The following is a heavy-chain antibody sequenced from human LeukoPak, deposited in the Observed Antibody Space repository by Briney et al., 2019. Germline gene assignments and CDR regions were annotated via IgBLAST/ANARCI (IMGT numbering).Heavy chain of an antibody. J-gene: IGHJ4*02. CDR2: ISSSSSYI. V-gene: IGHV3-21*01. CDR3: ARDKCSGGSCYLYFDY. D-gene: IGHD2-15*01. Sequence: GGSLRLSCAAPGFTFSSYSMNWVRQAPGKGLEWVSSISSSSSYIYYADSVKGRFTISRDNAKNSLYLQMNSLRAEDTAVYYCARDKCSGGSCYLYFDYWGQGTLVTVSS. CDR1: GFTFSSYS.